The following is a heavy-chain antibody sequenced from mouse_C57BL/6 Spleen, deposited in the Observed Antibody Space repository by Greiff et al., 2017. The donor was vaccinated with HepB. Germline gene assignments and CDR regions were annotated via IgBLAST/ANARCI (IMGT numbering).Heavy chain of an antibody. CDR1: GFSFTSYG. D-gene: IGHD1-1*01. CDR2: IWSDGST. J-gene: IGHJ4*01. CDR3: ARHTTVVDYYAMDY. V-gene: IGHV2-6-1*01. Sequence: QVQLKESGPGLVAPSQRLSITCTVSGFSFTSYGVHWVRQPPGKGLEWLVVIWSDGSTTYNSALKSRLSISKDNSKSQVFLKMNSLQTDDTAMYYCARHTTVVDYYAMDYWGQGTSVTVSS.